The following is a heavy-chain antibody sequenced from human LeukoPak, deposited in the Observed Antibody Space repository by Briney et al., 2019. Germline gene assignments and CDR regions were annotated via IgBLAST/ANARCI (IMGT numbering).Heavy chain of an antibody. CDR1: GYTFTGYY. J-gene: IGHJ4*02. Sequence: ASVKVSCKASGYTFTGYYMHWVRQAPGQGLEWMGWISAYNGNTNYAQKLQGRVTMTTDTSTSTAYMELRSLRSDDTAVYYCAREWETTVFGYWGQGTLVTVSS. CDR2: ISAYNGNT. CDR3: AREWETTVFGY. D-gene: IGHD4-11*01. V-gene: IGHV1-18*04.